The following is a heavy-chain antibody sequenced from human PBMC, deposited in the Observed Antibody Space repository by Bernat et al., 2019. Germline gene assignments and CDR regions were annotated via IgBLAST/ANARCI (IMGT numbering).Heavy chain of an antibody. CDR1: GGSFSGYY. J-gene: IGHJ6*02. D-gene: IGHD3-10*01. CDR2: INHSGST. Sequence: QVQLQQWGAGLLKPSETLSLTCAVYGGSFSGYYWSWIRQPPGKGLEWIGEINHSGSTNYNPSLKSRVTISVDTSKNQFSLKLSSVTAADTAVYYCARGYNRGYGRSYYYYYGMDVWGQGTTVTVSS. V-gene: IGHV4-34*01. CDR3: ARGYNRGYGRSYYYYYGMDV.